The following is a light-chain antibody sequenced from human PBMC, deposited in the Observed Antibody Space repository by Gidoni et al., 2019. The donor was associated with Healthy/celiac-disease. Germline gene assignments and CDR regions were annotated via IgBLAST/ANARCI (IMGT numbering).Light chain of an antibody. CDR2: KAS. CDR3: QQSGA. V-gene: IGKV1-5*03. Sequence: DIQMTQSPSTLSASVGDRVTITCRASQSISSWLAWYQQKPGKAPKLLIYKASFLESGVPSRFSGSGSGTDFTLTISSLQPDDFATYYCQQSGAFGQGTKVEIK. J-gene: IGKJ1*01. CDR1: QSISSW.